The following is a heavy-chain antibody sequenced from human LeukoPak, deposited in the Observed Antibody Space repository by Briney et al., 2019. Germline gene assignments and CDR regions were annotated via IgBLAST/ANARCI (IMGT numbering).Heavy chain of an antibody. CDR3: AKGFSTSWFNYFAD. V-gene: IGHV3-33*06. Sequence: PGRSLRLSCAASGFSFSTHGMHWVRQAPGKGLEWVAVIWHDGGTVYNEDSVKGRFTISRDTSENTVYLQMNSLRVEDTAVYYCAKGFSTSWFNYFADGGQGTPVTVSS. J-gene: IGHJ4*02. CDR2: IWHDGGTV. D-gene: IGHD2-2*01. CDR1: GFSFSTHG.